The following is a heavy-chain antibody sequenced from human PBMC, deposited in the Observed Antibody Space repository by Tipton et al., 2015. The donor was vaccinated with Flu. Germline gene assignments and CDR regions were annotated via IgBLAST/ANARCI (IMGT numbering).Heavy chain of an antibody. D-gene: IGHD6-19*01. CDR2: IRNEANRGTT. CDR3: VRVPRAGSYLRSFDI. V-gene: IGHV3-49*04. J-gene: IGHJ3*02. CDR1: GFTFGDYD. Sequence: VQLVDSGGGLVQPGRSLRLSCTASGFTFGDYDVSWVRQAPGKGLQWLGLIRNEANRGTTEYAASVKGRFIISKDDSKTIAWLQMNSLKTEDTAVYYCVRVPRAGSYLRSFDIWGQGTMVTVSS.